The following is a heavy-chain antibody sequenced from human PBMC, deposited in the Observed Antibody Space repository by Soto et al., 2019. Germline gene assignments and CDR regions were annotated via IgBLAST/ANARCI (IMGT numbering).Heavy chain of an antibody. CDR2: TSNGGNT. CDR1: GFPFSTYA. D-gene: IGHD2-15*01. Sequence: EVQLLESGGGLVQRGGSLRLSCEASGFPFSTYAMTWVRQVPGKGLEWVSTTSNGGNTEFAESVRGRFTVFRDNSKNTIYRQMSSLRAEDSAIYFCARDLRPGLIVPTKSGFDPWGQGTPVTVSS. V-gene: IGHV3-23*01. J-gene: IGHJ5*02. CDR3: ARDLRPGLIVPTKSGFDP.